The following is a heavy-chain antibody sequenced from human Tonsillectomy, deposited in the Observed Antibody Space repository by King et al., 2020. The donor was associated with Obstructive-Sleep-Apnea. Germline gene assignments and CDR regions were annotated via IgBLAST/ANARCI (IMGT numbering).Heavy chain of an antibody. J-gene: IGHJ4*02. CDR3: ARVSYYDSSGYHFDY. Sequence: QLQESGPGLVKPSETLSLTCTVSGGSISSSSCYWDWIRQPPGKGLEWIGSIYYSGSTYYNPSLKSRVTISVDTSKNPFSLKLSSVTAADTAVYYCARVSYYDSSGYHFDYWGQGTLVTVSS. V-gene: IGHV4-39*07. D-gene: IGHD3-22*01. CDR1: GGSISSSSCY. CDR2: IYYSGST.